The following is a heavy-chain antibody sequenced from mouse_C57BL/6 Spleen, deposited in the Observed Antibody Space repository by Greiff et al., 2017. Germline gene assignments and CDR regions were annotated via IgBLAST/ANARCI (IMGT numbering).Heavy chain of an antibody. D-gene: IGHD4-1*01. Sequence: VQLQQSGPVLVKPGASVKMSCKASGYTFTDYYMNWVKQSHGKSLEWIGVINPYNGGTSYNQKFKGKATLTVDKSSSTAYMELNSLTSEDSAVYYCASGRSHFDYWGQGTTLTVSS. CDR1: GYTFTDYY. V-gene: IGHV1-19*01. CDR2: INPYNGGT. CDR3: ASGRSHFDY. J-gene: IGHJ2*01.